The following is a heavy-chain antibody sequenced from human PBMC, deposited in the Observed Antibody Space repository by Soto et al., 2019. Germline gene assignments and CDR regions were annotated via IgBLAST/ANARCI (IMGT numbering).Heavy chain of an antibody. CDR2: MNPESRNS. J-gene: IGHJ4*02. V-gene: IGHV1-8*01. D-gene: IGHD2-2*01. CDR3: ARFVRHQLPTIDF. CDR1: GYTFTSYD. Sequence: QVQLVQSGAAVKEPGASVRVSCTASGYTFTSYDLNWVRQAPGPGLAWVGWMNPESRNSGYAQKFQGRVTMTRDTSISTAYMELTSLRSEDTAVYYCARFVRHQLPTIDFWGQGTLVTVSS.